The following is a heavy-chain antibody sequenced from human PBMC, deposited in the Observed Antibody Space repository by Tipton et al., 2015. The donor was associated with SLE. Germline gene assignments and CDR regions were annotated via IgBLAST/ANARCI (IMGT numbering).Heavy chain of an antibody. D-gene: IGHD1-26*01. CDR3: ASLAGTYSSYFRDY. Sequence: GLVKPSETLSLTCTVSGGSISSSGYDWGWIRQPPGKGLEWIGSVHYSGTTYYNPSLESRFTSSVDTSKNQFSLNLNPVTAADTAVYYCASLAGTYSSYFRDYWGRGALVSVSS. V-gene: IGHV4-39*07. CDR1: GGSISSSGYD. J-gene: IGHJ4*02. CDR2: VHYSGTT.